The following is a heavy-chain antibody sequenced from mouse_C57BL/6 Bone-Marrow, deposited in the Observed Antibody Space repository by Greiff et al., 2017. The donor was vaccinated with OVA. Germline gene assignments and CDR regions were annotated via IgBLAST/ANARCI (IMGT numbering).Heavy chain of an antibody. D-gene: IGHD3-2*02. CDR3: ASTAQVEDY. CDR1: GFTFSSYA. Sequence: EVQRVESGGGLVKPGGSLKLSCAASGFTFSSYAMSWVRQTPEKRLEWVATISDGGSYTYYPDNVKGRFTISRDNAKNNLYLQMSHLKSEDTAMYYCASTAQVEDYWGQGTTLTVSS. V-gene: IGHV5-4*01. J-gene: IGHJ2*01. CDR2: ISDGGSYT.